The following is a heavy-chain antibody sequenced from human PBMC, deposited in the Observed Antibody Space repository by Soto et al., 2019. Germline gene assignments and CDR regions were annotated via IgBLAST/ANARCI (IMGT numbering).Heavy chain of an antibody. J-gene: IGHJ4*02. V-gene: IGHV3-30*18. CDR3: TNGPYSTSYAVVNIRIDS. CDR2: ISPDVSKT. D-gene: IGHD3-16*01. Sequence: RRVSKAQSKGLEGVAIISPDVSKTYYADSVRGRFTNSRDKYNDTLYVQINNLRAEDTAVYYCTNGPYSTSYAVVNIRIDSWGQGLLLTGSS.